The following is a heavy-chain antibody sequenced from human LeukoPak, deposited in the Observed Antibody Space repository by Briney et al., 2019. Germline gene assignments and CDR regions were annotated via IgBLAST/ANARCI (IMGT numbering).Heavy chain of an antibody. CDR2: ISSSSSYI. CDR3: ASSPSSYFDY. J-gene: IGHJ4*02. V-gene: IGHV3-21*01. D-gene: IGHD6-19*01. CDR1: GFTFSSYS. Sequence: GSLRLSCAASGFTFSSYSMNWVRQAPGKGLEWVSSISSSSSYIYYADSVKGRFTISRDNAKNSLYLQMSSLRAEDTAVYYCASSPSSYFDYWGQGTLVTVSS.